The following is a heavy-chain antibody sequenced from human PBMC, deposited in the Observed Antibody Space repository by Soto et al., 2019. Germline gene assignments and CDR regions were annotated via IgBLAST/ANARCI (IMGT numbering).Heavy chain of an antibody. CDR2: IYSGGST. CDR1: GFTVSSNY. V-gene: IGHV3-53*01. CDR3: ARSYSNYRGMDV. Sequence: GGSLRLSCAASGFTVSSNYMSWVRQAPGKGLEWVSVIYSGGSTDYADSVKGRFTISRDNSKNTLYLQMSSLRAEDTAVYYCARSYSNYRGMDVWGQGTTVTVSS. D-gene: IGHD4-4*01. J-gene: IGHJ6*02.